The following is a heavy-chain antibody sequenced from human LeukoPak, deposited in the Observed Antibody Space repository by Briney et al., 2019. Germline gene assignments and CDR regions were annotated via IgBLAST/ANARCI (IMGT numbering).Heavy chain of an antibody. V-gene: IGHV1-69*13. Sequence: GASVKVSCKASGGTSSSYAISWVRQAPGQGLEWMGGIIPIFGTANYAQKFQGRVTITADESTSTAYMELSSLRSEDTAVYYCARIGPDADPDGSGGFFTNPYFDYWGQGTLVTVSS. D-gene: IGHD3-10*01. CDR1: GGTSSSYA. CDR2: IIPIFGTA. CDR3: ARIGPDADPDGSGGFFTNPYFDY. J-gene: IGHJ4*02.